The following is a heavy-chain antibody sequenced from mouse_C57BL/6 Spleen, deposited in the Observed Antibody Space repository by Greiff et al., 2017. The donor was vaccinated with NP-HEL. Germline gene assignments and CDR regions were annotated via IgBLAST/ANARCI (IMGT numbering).Heavy chain of an antibody. CDR2: ISSGSSTI. J-gene: IGHJ4*01. CDR1: GFTFSDYG. D-gene: IGHD2-4*01. CDR3: ARDYYDYDPAMDY. Sequence: EVNLVESGGGLVKPGGSLKLSCAASGFTFSDYGMHWVRQAPEKGLEWVAYISSGSSTIYYADTVKGRFTISRDHAKNTLFLQMTSLRSEDTAMHYCARDYYDYDPAMDYWGQGTSVTVSS. V-gene: IGHV5-17*01.